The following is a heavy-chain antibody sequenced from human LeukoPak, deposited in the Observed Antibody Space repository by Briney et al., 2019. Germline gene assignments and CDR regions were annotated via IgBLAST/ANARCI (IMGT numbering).Heavy chain of an antibody. Sequence: PSETLSLTCAVSGHSISSGYYWGWIRQPPGKGLEWIGSIYPSGSTYYNPSLKSRVTISVDTSKNQFSLKLSSVTAADTAVYYCARHLSAAIPDYWGQGTLVTVSS. D-gene: IGHD2-2*02. CDR3: ARHLSAAIPDY. CDR2: IYPSGST. CDR1: GHSISSGYY. V-gene: IGHV4-38-2*01. J-gene: IGHJ4*02.